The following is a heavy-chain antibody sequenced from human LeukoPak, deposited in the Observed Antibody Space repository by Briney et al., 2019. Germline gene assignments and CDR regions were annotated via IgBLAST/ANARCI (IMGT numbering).Heavy chain of an antibody. J-gene: IGHJ3*02. CDR2: IYTSGST. D-gene: IGHD3-3*01. V-gene: IGHV4-4*07. CDR3: ARSPRGITIFGVVIRPYDAFDI. Sequence: SETLSLTCTVSGGSISSYYWSWIRQPAGKGLEWIGRIYTSGSTNYNPSLKSRATMSVDTSKNQFSLKLSSVTAADTAVYYCARSPRGITIFGVVIRPYDAFDIWGQGTMVTVSS. CDR1: GGSISSYY.